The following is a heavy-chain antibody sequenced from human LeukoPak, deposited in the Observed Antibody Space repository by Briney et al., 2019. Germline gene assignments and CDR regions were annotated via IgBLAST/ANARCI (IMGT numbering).Heavy chain of an antibody. CDR2: IYYSGST. Sequence: SETLSLTCTVSGGSISSSSYYWGWIRQPPGEGLEWIGSIYYSGSTYYNPSLKSRVTISVDTSKNQFSLKLSSVTAADTAVYYCARRRDNWNYLNWGQGTWSPSPQ. CDR1: GGSISSSSYY. V-gene: IGHV4-39*01. CDR3: ARRRDNWNYLN. J-gene: IGHJ4*02. D-gene: IGHD1-7*01.